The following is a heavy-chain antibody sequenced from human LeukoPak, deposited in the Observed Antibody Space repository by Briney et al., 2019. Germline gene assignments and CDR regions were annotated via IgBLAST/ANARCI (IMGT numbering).Heavy chain of an antibody. CDR1: GGFISTSGYY. J-gene: IGHJ4*02. CDR3: ARDGDDSSGYYDY. Sequence: TSETLSLTCTVSGGFISTSGYYWGWIRQPPGKGLEWIGYIYYSGSTNYNPSLKSRVTISVDTSKNQFSLKPSPVTAADTAVYYCARDGDDSSGYYDYWGQGPLVTVSS. V-gene: IGHV4-61*08. CDR2: IYYSGST. D-gene: IGHD3-22*01.